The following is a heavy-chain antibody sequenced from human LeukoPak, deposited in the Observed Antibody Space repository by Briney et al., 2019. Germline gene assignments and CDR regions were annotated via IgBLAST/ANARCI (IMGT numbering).Heavy chain of an antibody. CDR3: ARYRTGYSSSWPVDY. CDR2: IHGSGNT. CDR1: GASISSWY. Sequence: PSETLSLTCTVAGASISSWYWSWIRQPPGKGLEWIGNIHGSGNTNYNPSLKSRVSMSLDTSKNQFSLKLSSVTAADTAVYYCARYRTGYSSSWPVDYWGQGTLVTVSS. J-gene: IGHJ4*02. D-gene: IGHD6-13*01. V-gene: IGHV4-59*12.